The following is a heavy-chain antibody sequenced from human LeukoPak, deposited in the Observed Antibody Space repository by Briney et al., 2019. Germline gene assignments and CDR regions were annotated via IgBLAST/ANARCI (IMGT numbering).Heavy chain of an antibody. J-gene: IGHJ4*02. CDR1: GFTFSSYA. V-gene: IGHV3-30*01. CDR3: ARKLAGHYFDY. Sequence: GGSLRLSCAASGFTFSSYAMHWVRQAPGKGLEWVAVISYDGSNKYYADSVKGRFTISRDNSKNTLYLQMNSLRAEDTAVYYCARKLAGHYFDYWGQGTLVTVSP. D-gene: IGHD6-19*01. CDR2: ISYDGSNK.